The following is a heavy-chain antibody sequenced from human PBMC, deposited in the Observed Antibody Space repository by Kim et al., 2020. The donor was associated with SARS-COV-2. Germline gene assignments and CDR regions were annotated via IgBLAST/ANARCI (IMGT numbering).Heavy chain of an antibody. D-gene: IGHD3-16*01. J-gene: IGHJ4*02. CDR1: EYTFPTYW. CDR2: IYPGDSDT. CDR3: ARSAGPYDYYFDY. V-gene: IGHV5-51*01. Sequence: GESLKISCKGSEYTFPTYWIGWVRQMPGKGLEWMGIIYPGDSDTRYSPSFQGHVTIPADKSTTTAYLQWSSPKASDTAMYYCARSAGPYDYYFDYWGQGTLVTVSS.